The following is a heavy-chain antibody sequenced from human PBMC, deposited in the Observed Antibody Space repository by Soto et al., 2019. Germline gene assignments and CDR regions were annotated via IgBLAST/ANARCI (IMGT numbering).Heavy chain of an antibody. CDR3: AKDDSYYDYIWGSYRPRGSAWYFDL. CDR1: GFTFSSYA. J-gene: IGHJ2*01. Sequence: GGSLRLSCVASGFTFSSYAMSWVRQAPGKGLEWVSAISGSGGSTYYADSVKGRFTISRDNSKNTLYLQMNSLRAEDTAVYYCAKDDSYYDYIWGSYRPRGSAWYFDLWGRGTLVTVSS. V-gene: IGHV3-23*01. CDR2: ISGSGGST. D-gene: IGHD3-16*02.